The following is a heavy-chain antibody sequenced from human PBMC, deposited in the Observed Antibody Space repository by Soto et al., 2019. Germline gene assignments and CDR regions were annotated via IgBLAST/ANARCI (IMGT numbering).Heavy chain of an antibody. CDR3: ARDFYDSSGSYPKAAFHT. Sequence: PGGSLRLSCEVRGSSFSSYGMNWVRQARGGGLEWVSGISAAGSGVYYAESVKGRFTISRDNSKNTLYLQMNSLRAEDTAVYYCARDFYDSSGSYPKAAFHTRGQAPMLT. CDR2: ISAAGSGV. D-gene: IGHD3-22*01. V-gene: IGHV3-23*01. CDR1: GSSFSSYG. J-gene: IGHJ3*02.